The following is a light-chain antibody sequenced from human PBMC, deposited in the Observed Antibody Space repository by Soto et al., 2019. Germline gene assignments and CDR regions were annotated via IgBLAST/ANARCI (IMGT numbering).Light chain of an antibody. Sequence: GVSNRFSGSKSGNTASLTISGLQAEDGADYYCSSYTTTITVFGGGTKVTVL. V-gene: IGLV2-14*01. CDR3: SSYTTTITV. J-gene: IGLJ3*02.